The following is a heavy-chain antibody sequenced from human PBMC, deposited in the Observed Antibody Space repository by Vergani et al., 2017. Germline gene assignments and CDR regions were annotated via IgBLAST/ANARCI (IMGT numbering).Heavy chain of an antibody. CDR2: IYYSGST. V-gene: IGHV4-39*07. CDR3: ARGLLWSECLFDP. J-gene: IGHJ5*02. CDR1: GGSISSSSYY. D-gene: IGHD3-3*01. Sequence: QLQLQESGPGLVKPSETLSLTCTVSGGSISSSSYYWGWIRQPPGKGLEWIGSIYYSGSTYYNPALKSRVTISVDTSKNQFALKLSSVTAADTAVYYCARGLLWSECLFDPWGQGTLVTVSS.